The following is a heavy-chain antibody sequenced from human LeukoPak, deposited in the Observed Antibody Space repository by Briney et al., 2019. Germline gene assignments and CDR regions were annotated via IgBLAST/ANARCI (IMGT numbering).Heavy chain of an antibody. J-gene: IGHJ5*02. D-gene: IGHD3-3*01. CDR1: GGSISSYY. Sequence: SETLSLTCTVSGGSISSYYWSWIRQPAGKGLEWIGRIYTSVSTNYNPSLKSRVTMSVDTSENQFSLKLRSVTAADTAVYYCATDGTSITIFGVVYTLWFDPWGQGTLVTVSS. CDR3: ATDGTSITIFGVVYTLWFDP. CDR2: IYTSVST. V-gene: IGHV4-4*07.